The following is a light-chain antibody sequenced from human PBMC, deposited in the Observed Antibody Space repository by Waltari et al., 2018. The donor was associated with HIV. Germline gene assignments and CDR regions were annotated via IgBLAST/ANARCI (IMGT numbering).Light chain of an antibody. CDR1: SSDIGSYNL. J-gene: IGLJ3*02. V-gene: IGLV2-23*02. Sequence: QSALTQPASVSGSPGQSITFSCTGTSSDIGSYNLVSWYQQHPGKAPRLMIYVVTKRPSGVSYRLSVSKSGNPASLTISGLQAEDEADYYCCSFAGSTSWVFGGGTKLTVL. CDR2: VVT. CDR3: CSFAGSTSWV.